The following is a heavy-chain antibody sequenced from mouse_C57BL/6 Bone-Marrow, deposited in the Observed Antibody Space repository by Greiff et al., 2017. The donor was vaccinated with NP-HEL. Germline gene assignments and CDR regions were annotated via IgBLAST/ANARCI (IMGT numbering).Heavy chain of an antibody. CDR1: GYTFTSYG. D-gene: IGHD2-1*01. V-gene: IGHV1-81*01. CDR3: ASVWMSTMVTRTW. J-gene: IGHJ2*01. Sequence: ESGAELARPGASVKLSCKASGYTFTSYGISWVKQRTGQGLEWIGEIYPRSGNTYYNEKFKGKATLTADKSSSTAYMELRSLTSEDSAVYFCASVWMSTMVTRTWWGQGTTLTVSS. CDR2: IYPRSGNT.